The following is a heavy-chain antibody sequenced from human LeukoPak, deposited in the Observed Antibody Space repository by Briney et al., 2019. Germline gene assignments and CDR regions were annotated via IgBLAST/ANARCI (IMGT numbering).Heavy chain of an antibody. Sequence: GASVKVSCKVSGYTLTELSMHWVRQAPGKGLEWMGGFDPEDGETIYAQKFQGRVTMTEDTSTDTAYMELSSLRSEDTAVYYCATGGDSSGPSSYFDYWGQGTLVTVSS. CDR1: GYTLTELS. CDR3: ATGGDSSGPSSYFDY. V-gene: IGHV1-24*01. CDR2: FDPEDGET. J-gene: IGHJ4*02. D-gene: IGHD3-22*01.